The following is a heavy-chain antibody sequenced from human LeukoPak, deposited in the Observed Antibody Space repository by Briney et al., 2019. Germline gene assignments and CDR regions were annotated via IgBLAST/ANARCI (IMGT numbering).Heavy chain of an antibody. D-gene: IGHD3-22*01. CDR1: GFTFSSYS. CDR2: ISSSSSTI. CDR3: ARVFGSSGYYSPGGGY. Sequence: GGSLRLSCAASGFTFSSYSMTWVRQAPGKGLEWVSYISSSSSTIYYADSVKGRFTISRDNAKNSLYLQMNSLRAEDTAVYYCARVFGSSGYYSPGGGYWGQGTLVTVSS. J-gene: IGHJ4*02. V-gene: IGHV3-48*01.